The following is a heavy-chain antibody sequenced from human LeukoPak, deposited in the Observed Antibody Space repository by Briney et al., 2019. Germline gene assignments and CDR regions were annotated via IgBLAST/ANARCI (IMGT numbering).Heavy chain of an antibody. D-gene: IGHD6-6*01. CDR2: IKSKTDGGTT. Sequence: PGGSLRLSCAASGFTFSSYWMSWVRQAPGKGLEWVGRIKSKTDGGTTDYAAPVKGRFTISRDDSKDTLYLQMNSLKTEDTAVYSSSSFFDYWGQGTLVTVSS. CDR1: GFTFSSYW. J-gene: IGHJ4*02. V-gene: IGHV3-15*01. CDR3: SSFFDY.